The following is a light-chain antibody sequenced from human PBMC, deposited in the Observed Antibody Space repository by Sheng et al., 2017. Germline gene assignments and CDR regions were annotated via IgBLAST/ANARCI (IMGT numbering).Light chain of an antibody. CDR3: QQYNEWPMST. CDR1: QSVSSY. V-gene: IGKV3-15*01. J-gene: IGKJ2*01. CDR2: GAS. Sequence: EIVLTQSPATLSLSPGERATLSCRASQSVSSYLAWYQQKPGQAPRLLIYGASTRATGVPARFSGSGSGTEFTLAISSLQSEDFAVYYCQQYNEWPMSTFGQGTKLDI.